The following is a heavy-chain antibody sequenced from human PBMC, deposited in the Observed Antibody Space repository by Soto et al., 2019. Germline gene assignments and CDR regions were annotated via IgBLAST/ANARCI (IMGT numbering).Heavy chain of an antibody. D-gene: IGHD3-10*01. J-gene: IGHJ4*02. CDR2: IYSGGYT. Sequence: EVQLVESGGGLIQPGGSLRLSCAVSGFTVSNNYMSWVRQAPGKGLEGVSVIYSGGYTAYGDSVKGRFTISRDNSKNKIYLKKNSGRPADTAVFSCGTPGGGGGYWGQGTLVTVSS. CDR3: GTPGGGGGY. V-gene: IGHV3-53*01. CDR1: GFTVSNNY.